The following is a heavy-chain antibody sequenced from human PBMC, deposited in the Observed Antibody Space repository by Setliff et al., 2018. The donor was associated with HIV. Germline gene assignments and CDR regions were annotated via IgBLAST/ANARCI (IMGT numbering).Heavy chain of an antibody. CDR1: GGSISNYY. CDR2: IYSTGST. V-gene: IGHV4-4*07. J-gene: IGHJ4*02. CDR3: ARLRLAVMMSLDYFDL. Sequence: SETLSLTCTVSGGSISNYYWSWIRQPAGKGLEWIGRIYSTGSTNFNPSLQSRVSMSVDVSTNQFSLRLTSVTAADTAVYYCARLRLAVMMSLDYFDLWGQGTLVTVSS. D-gene: IGHD3-16*01.